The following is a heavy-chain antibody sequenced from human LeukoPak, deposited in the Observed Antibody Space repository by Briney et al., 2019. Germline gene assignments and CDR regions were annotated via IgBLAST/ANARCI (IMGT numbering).Heavy chain of an antibody. D-gene: IGHD3-3*01. V-gene: IGHV4-59*01. J-gene: IGHJ3*02. Sequence: SETLSLTCTVSGGSISSYYWSWIRQPPGKGLEWIGYIYYSGSTNYNPSLKSRVTISVDTSKNQFSLKLSSVTAADTAVYYCARCNPNYDFWSGYSAPLNAFDIWGQGTMVTVFS. CDR3: ARCNPNYDFWSGYSAPLNAFDI. CDR2: IYYSGST. CDR1: GGSISSYY.